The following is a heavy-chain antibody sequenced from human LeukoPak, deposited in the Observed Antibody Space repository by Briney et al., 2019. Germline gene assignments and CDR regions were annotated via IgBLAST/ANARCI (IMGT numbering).Heavy chain of an antibody. CDR2: IYYSGST. CDR1: GGSISSSSYY. D-gene: IGHD3-22*01. V-gene: IGHV4-39*07. Sequence: SETLSLTCTVSGGSISSSSYYWGWIRQPPGKGLEWIGSIYYSGSTYYNPSLKSRVTISVDTSKNQFSLKLSSVTAADTAVYYCAPGVDYYDSSGYYRGRFDPWGQGTLVTVSS. J-gene: IGHJ5*02. CDR3: APGVDYYDSSGYYRGRFDP.